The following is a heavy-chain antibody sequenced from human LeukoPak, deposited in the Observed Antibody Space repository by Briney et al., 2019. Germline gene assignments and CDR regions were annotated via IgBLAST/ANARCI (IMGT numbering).Heavy chain of an antibody. V-gene: IGHV1-3*01. J-gene: IGHJ4*02. CDR1: GYTFTSYA. Sequence: GASVKVSCKASGYTFTSYAMHWVRQAPGQRLEWMGWINAGNGNTKYSQKFQGRVTITRDTSASTAYMELSSLRSEDTAVYYCARGAYYYGSGSYYNYWGQGTLVTVSS. D-gene: IGHD3-10*01. CDR2: INAGNGNT. CDR3: ARGAYYYGSGSYYNY.